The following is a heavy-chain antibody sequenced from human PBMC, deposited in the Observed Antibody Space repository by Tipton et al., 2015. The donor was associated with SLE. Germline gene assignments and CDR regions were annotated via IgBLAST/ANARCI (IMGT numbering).Heavy chain of an antibody. CDR2: TYPRDSDT. CDR1: GYSFTNYW. CDR3: ARLGAGRSVTPDWFDP. V-gene: IGHV5-51*03. D-gene: IGHD3-3*01. J-gene: IGHJ5*02. Sequence: QLVQSGAEVKKPGESLKISCKGSGYSFTNYWIGRVRQMPGKGLEWMGITYPRDSDTRYSPSFQGQVTISADKSFSTAYLQWSSLKASDTAMYYCARLGAGRSVTPDWFDPWGQGTLVTVSS.